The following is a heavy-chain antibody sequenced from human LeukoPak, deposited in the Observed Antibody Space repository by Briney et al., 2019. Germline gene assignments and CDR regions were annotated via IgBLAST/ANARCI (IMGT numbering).Heavy chain of an antibody. CDR2: IYYSGST. D-gene: IGHD1-14*01. V-gene: IGHV4-59*01. CDR3: ARERVASGRPDVCDI. CDR1: GGSISNYY. J-gene: IGHJ3*02. Sequence: PSETLSLTCTVSGGSISNYYWNWIRQPPGKGLEWIGHIYYSGSTNYSPSLKSRVTISVDTSKNQFSLKLSSVTAADTAVYYCARERVASGRPDVCDIWGQGTMVTVSS.